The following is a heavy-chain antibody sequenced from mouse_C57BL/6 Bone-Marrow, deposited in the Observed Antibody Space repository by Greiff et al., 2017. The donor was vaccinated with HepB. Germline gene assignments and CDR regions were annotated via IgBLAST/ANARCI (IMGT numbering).Heavy chain of an antibody. CDR3: ARYRGTTVEFAY. D-gene: IGHD1-1*01. V-gene: IGHV7-3*01. CDR2: IRTKANGYTT. Sequence: EVKLVESGGGLVQPGGSLSLSCAASGFTFTDYYMSWVRQPPGKALEWLGFIRTKANGYTTEYSASVKGRFTISRDNSQSILYLQMNALRAEDSATYYCARYRGTTVEFAYWGQGTLVTVSA. CDR1: GFTFTDYY. J-gene: IGHJ3*01.